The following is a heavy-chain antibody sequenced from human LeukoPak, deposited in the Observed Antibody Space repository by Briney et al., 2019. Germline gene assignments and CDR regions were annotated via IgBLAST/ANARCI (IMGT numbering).Heavy chain of an antibody. CDR2: INHSGST. CDR1: GGSFSGYY. Sequence: PSETLSLTCAVYGGSFSGYYWSWIRQPPGKGLEWIGEINHSGSTNYNPSLKSRVTISVDTSKNQFSLKLSSVTAADTAVYYCARCRRPAAPTRGYGYYFDYWGQGTLVTVSS. V-gene: IGHV4-34*01. J-gene: IGHJ4*02. D-gene: IGHD2-2*01. CDR3: ARCRRPAAPTRGYGYYFDY.